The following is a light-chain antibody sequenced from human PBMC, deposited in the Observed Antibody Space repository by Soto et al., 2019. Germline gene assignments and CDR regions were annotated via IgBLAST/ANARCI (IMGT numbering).Light chain of an antibody. Sequence: EVVLTQSPGTLSLSPGERATLSCRASQTVTTSQSTWVQQKPGQAPRLLIYAASIRAAGIPDRFSGSGSGTDFTLNISRLEPEDFAVEYCQQYGSAPFTFDGRTKVEIK. V-gene: IGKV3-20*01. CDR2: AAS. CDR3: QQYGSAPFT. J-gene: IGKJ4*01. CDR1: QTVTTSQ.